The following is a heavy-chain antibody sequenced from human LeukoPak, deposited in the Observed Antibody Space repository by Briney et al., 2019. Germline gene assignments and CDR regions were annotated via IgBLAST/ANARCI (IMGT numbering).Heavy chain of an antibody. V-gene: IGHV4-34*01. CDR3: ARGGGDYHAGPYCFDY. CDR1: GGSFSGYY. Sequence: SETLSLTCAVYGGSFSGYYWSWIRQPPGKGLEWIGEINHSGSTNYNPSPKSRVTISVDTSKNQFSLKLSSVTAADTAVYYCARGGGDYHAGPYCFDYWGQGTLVTVSS. CDR2: INHSGST. J-gene: IGHJ4*02. D-gene: IGHD4-17*01.